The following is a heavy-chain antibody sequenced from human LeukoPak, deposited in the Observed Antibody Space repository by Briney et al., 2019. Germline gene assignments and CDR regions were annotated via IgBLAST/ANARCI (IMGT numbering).Heavy chain of an antibody. J-gene: IGHJ5*02. V-gene: IGHV3-30*18. CDR2: ISFDEDNK. CDR1: GFTFSRSG. Sequence: PGRSLRLSCAASGFTFSRSGMHWVRQAPGKGLEWVALISFDEDNKYYADSVKGRFTISRDNSKGTLYLQMNSLRAEDTAVYYCAKDLNSDTTSWGQGTLVTVSS. CDR3: AKDLNSDTTS. D-gene: IGHD1-1*01.